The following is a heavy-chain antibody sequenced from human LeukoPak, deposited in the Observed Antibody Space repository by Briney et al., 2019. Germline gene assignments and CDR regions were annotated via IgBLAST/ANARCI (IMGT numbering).Heavy chain of an antibody. CDR3: ARAKALIVVVPAAYYFDY. CDR1: GGPISSYY. Sequence: SETLSLTCTVSGGPISSYYWSWIRQPPGKGLEWIGYIYYSGSTNYNPSLKSRVTISVDTSKNQFSLKLSSVTAADTAVYYCARAKALIVVVPAAYYFDYWGQGTLVTVSS. CDR2: IYYSGST. J-gene: IGHJ4*02. V-gene: IGHV4-59*08. D-gene: IGHD2-2*01.